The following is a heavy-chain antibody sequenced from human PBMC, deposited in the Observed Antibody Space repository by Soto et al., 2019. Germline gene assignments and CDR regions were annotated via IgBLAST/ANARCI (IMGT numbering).Heavy chain of an antibody. Sequence: QVQLQESGPGLVKPSQTLSLTCSVSGGSMSSGDYYWSWIRQPPGKGLEWIGYIYYSGNTFYSPSLESRVTISADTSNNKFSLSLNSVTAADTAVYYCARGSTYYGLGIWGQGTLVTVSS. D-gene: IGHD3-10*01. V-gene: IGHV4-30-4*01. J-gene: IGHJ4*02. CDR2: IYYSGNT. CDR3: ARGSTYYGLGI. CDR1: GGSMSSGDYY.